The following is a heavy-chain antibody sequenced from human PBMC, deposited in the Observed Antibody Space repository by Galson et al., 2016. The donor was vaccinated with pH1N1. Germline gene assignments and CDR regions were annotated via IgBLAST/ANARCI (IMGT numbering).Heavy chain of an antibody. CDR1: GFTFSSYD. V-gene: IGHV3-23*01. Sequence: SLRLSCAASGFTFSSYDMSWVRQAPGKGLEWVSAISGSGGSTYYADSVEGRFTISRDNSKNTLYLQMNSLRAEGTAVYYCAKDIGYCSSTSCQYYYYYGMDVWGPGSLVTVSS. CDR3: AKDIGYCSSTSCQYYYYYGMDV. CDR2: ISGSGGST. D-gene: IGHD2-2*01. J-gene: IGHJ6*02.